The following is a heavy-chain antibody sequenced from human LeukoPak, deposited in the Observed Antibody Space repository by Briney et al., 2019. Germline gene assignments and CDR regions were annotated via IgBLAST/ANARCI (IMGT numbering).Heavy chain of an antibody. V-gene: IGHV4-38-2*02. CDR1: GYSISSGYD. CDR3: ARRRPYAFDI. CDR2: INHSGST. Sequence: PSETLSLTCTVSGYSISSGYDWGWIRQPPGQGLEWIGEINHSGSTNYNPSLKSRVTISVDTSKNQFSLKLSSVTAADTAVYYCARRRPYAFDIWGQGTMVTVSS. J-gene: IGHJ3*02. D-gene: IGHD6-6*01.